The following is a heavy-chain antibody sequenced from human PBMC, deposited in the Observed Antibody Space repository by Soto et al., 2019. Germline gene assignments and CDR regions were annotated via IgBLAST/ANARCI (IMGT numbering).Heavy chain of an antibody. J-gene: IGHJ4*01. CDR2: IHHSGST. CDR1: GESFSDFY. D-gene: IGHD2-15*01. CDR3: ARGKTYCSGGACYGQFDY. V-gene: IGHV4-34*01. Sequence: PSETLSLTCAVYGESFSDFYWGWIRQPPGKGLEWIGEIHHSGSTNYNPSLKSRLTMSVDTSKNQLSLKLRSVTAADTAVYYCARGKTYCSGGACYGQFDYRGHGPLGTVSS.